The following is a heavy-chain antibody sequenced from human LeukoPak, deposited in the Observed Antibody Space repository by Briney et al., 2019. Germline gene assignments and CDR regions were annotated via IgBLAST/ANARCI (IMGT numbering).Heavy chain of an antibody. D-gene: IGHD6-19*01. J-gene: IGHJ5*02. CDR3: ARDVAGINWFDP. Sequence: ASVKVSCKASGYTFTSYYIHWVRQAPGQGLEWMGIINPRGGSTSYAQKFQGRVTMTRDTSTSTVYMELSSLRSEDTAVYYCARDVAGINWFDPWGQGTLVTVPS. CDR1: GYTFTSYY. V-gene: IGHV1-46*01. CDR2: INPRGGST.